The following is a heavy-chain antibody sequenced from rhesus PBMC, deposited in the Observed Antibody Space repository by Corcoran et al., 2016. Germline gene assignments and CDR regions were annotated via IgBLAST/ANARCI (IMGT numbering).Heavy chain of an antibody. CDR1: GGSFSSYW. J-gene: IGHJ3*01. CDR3: ARGPYNSGSYNDAFDF. V-gene: IGHV4-80*01. CDR2: INGNSGST. D-gene: IGHD1-44*02. Sequence: QVQLQESGPGLVKPSETLSLTCAVSGGSFSSYWWSWIRQPPGKGREWIGEINGNSGSTNYNPSLKSRVTISKDASQNQFSLKLSSVTTADTAVYYCARGPYNSGSYNDAFDFWGQGLRVTVSS.